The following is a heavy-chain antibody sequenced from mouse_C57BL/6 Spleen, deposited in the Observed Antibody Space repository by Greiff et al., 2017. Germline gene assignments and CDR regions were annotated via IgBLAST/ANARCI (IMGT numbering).Heavy chain of an antibody. Sequence: EVKLMESGGGLVKPGGSLKLSCAASGFTFSSYTMSWVRQTPEKRLEWVATISGGGGNTYYPDSVKGRFTISRDNAKNTLYLQMSSLRSEDTALYYCARRAGLRRRRYYFDYWGQGTTLTVSS. CDR3: ARRAGLRRRRYYFDY. D-gene: IGHD2-2*01. CDR2: ISGGGGNT. CDR1: GFTFSSYT. J-gene: IGHJ2*01. V-gene: IGHV5-9*01.